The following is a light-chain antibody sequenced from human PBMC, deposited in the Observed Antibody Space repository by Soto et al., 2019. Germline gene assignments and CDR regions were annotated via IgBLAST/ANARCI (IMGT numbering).Light chain of an antibody. CDR1: NSDVGTYNY. CDR3: SSYTTSSTLV. CDR2: EVS. V-gene: IGLV2-14*01. Sequence: QSALTQPASVSGPPGQSITISCTGTNSDVGTYNYVSWYQQHPGKAPKFVVYEVSDRPSGVSDRFSGSKSGNTASLTISGLQAEDEADYYCSSYTTSSTLVFGGGTKLTVL. J-gene: IGLJ2*01.